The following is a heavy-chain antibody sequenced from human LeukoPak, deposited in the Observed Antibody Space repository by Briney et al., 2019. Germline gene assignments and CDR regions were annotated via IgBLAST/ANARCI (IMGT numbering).Heavy chain of an antibody. Sequence: GGSPRLSCAASGFTFSRNWMTWVRQAPGKGLEWVANMKEDGSEKYYVDSVKGRFTISRDNAKNSLYLQMNSLRGEDTAVYYCARFEGATIDYWGQGTLVTVSS. V-gene: IGHV3-7*01. J-gene: IGHJ4*02. CDR1: GFTFSRNW. CDR3: ARFEGATIDY. CDR2: MKEDGSEK. D-gene: IGHD1-26*01.